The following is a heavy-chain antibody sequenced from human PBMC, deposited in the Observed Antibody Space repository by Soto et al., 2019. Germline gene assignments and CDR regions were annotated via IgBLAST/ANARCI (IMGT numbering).Heavy chain of an antibody. CDR3: ARGSGTRQLNQMDV. CDR2: VQFDGNTK. Sequence: QVQLVESGGGVVQPERSLRLSCAASGFAFSIYGMHWVRQAPGKGLEWVAFVQFDGNTKYYADSVKGRFTGSRDNSRNTLFLQLNSLRVEDTGVYYCARGSGTRQLNQMDVWGQGTTVTVSS. D-gene: IGHD2-2*01. J-gene: IGHJ6*02. V-gene: IGHV3-33*01. CDR1: GFAFSIYG.